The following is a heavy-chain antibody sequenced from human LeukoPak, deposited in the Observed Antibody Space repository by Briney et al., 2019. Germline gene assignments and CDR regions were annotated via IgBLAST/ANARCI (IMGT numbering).Heavy chain of an antibody. V-gene: IGHV3-23*01. J-gene: IGHJ5*02. CDR2: ISGSGGST. CDR3: AKALYSGSYYWFDP. D-gene: IGHD1-26*01. Sequence: PGGSLRLSCAASGFTFSSYAMSWVRQAPGKGLEWVSAISGSGGSTYYADSVKGRFTISRDNSKNTLYLQMNSLRAEDTAVYCCAKALYSGSYYWFDPWGQGTLVTVSS. CDR1: GFTFSSYA.